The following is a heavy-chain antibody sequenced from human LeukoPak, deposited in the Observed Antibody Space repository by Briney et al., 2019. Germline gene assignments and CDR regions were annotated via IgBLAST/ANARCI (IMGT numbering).Heavy chain of an antibody. CDR1: GGSISSYY. CDR3: ARGDCSGGSCYHGY. D-gene: IGHD2-15*01. V-gene: IGHV4-59*01. J-gene: IGHJ4*02. Sequence: SETLSLTCTVSGGSISSYYWSWIRQPPRKGLEWIGYIYYSGSTNYNPSLKSRVTIPVDTSKNQFSLKLSSVTAADTAVYYCARGDCSGGSCYHGYWGQGTLVTVSS. CDR2: IYYSGST.